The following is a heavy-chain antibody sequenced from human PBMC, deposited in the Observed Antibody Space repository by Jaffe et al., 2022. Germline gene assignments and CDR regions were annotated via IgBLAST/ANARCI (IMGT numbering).Heavy chain of an antibody. D-gene: IGHD3-9*01. CDR1: GYSISSGYY. J-gene: IGHJ4*02. Sequence: QVQLQESGPGLVKPSETLSLTCAVSGYSISSGYYWGWIRQPPGKGLEWIGSIYHSGSTYYNPSLKSRVTISVDTSKNQFSLKLSSVTAADTAVYYCARLGQYYDILTGYLPFDYWGQGTLVTVSS. CDR2: IYHSGST. CDR3: ARLGQYYDILTGYLPFDY. V-gene: IGHV4-38-2*01.